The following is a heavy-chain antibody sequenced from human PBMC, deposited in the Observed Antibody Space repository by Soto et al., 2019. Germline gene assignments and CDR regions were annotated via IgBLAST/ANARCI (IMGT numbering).Heavy chain of an antibody. CDR3: ARDSDFWSGYSPYYMDV. J-gene: IGHJ6*03. D-gene: IGHD3-3*01. CDR1: GGSISSYY. Sequence: PSETLSLTCTVSGGSISSYYWSWIRQPPGKGLEWIGYIYYSGGTNYNPSLKSRVTISVDTSKNQFSLKLSSVTAADTAVYYCARDSDFWSGYSPYYMDVWGKGTTVTVSS. V-gene: IGHV4-59*01. CDR2: IYYSGGT.